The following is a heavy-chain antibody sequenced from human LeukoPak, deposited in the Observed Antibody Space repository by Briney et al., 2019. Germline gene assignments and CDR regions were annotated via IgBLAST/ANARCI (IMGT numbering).Heavy chain of an antibody. V-gene: IGHV4-39*01. Sequence: PSETLSLTCTVSGGSISSISYCWGWIRQPPGKGLEWIGSIYYSGSTYYNPSLKSRVTISVDTSKNQFSLKLSSVTAADTAVYYCARQSPIDYWGQGTLVTVSS. CDR2: IYYSGST. CDR3: ARQSPIDY. J-gene: IGHJ4*02. CDR1: GGSISSISYC.